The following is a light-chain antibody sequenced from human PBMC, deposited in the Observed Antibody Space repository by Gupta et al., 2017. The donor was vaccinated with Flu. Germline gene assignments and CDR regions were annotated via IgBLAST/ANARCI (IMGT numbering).Light chain of an antibody. CDR3: QQSLSFRSIT. V-gene: IGKV1-12*02. CDR2: AAA. Sequence: SSVSASVGDRVTITCRASREIRTWLAWYQQKRGKAPKLLIYAAASWQAGVSSRFSGSGCGTDVTLTISASQPEDFAAYYCQQSLSFRSITFGGGTKVDI. CDR1: REIRTW. J-gene: IGKJ4*01.